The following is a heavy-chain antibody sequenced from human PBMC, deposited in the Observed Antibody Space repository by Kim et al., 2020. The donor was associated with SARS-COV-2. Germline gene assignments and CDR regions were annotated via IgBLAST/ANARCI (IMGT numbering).Heavy chain of an antibody. CDR3: ARAYSGSLPPFDY. J-gene: IGHJ4*02. D-gene: IGHD1-26*01. Sequence: KGSTGRFVFAWDTSVSTAYLQISSLKAEDTAVYYCARAYSGSLPPFDYWGQGTLVTVSS. V-gene: IGHV7-4-1*02.